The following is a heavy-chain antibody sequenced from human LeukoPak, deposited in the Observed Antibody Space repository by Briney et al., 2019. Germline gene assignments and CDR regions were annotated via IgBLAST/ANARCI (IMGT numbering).Heavy chain of an antibody. CDR3: ANWFKGD. Sequence: AGGSLRLSCAASGFTFSSYAMHWVGQAPGKGLEWVAVLSYDGSNKYYADSVKGRFTISRDNSKNTVYLHMNSLRAEDTAVYYCANWFKGDWGQGTLVTVSS. D-gene: IGHD3-10*01. CDR1: GFTFSSYA. CDR2: LSYDGSNK. J-gene: IGHJ4*02. V-gene: IGHV3-30*14.